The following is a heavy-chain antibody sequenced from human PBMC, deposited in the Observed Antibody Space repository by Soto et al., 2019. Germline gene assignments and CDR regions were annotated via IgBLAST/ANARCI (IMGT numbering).Heavy chain of an antibody. Sequence: PSETLSLTCTFSGYSMSSSNWWNWVRQPPGKGLEWIGEAHHSGRTNYNPSLKSRVTISVDRSQNRFSLKLSSVTAADTAVYYCARSEATALDYWGQGTLVTVS. CDR1: GYSMSSSNW. CDR3: ARSEATALDY. J-gene: IGHJ4*02. V-gene: IGHV4-4*02. CDR2: AHHSGRT.